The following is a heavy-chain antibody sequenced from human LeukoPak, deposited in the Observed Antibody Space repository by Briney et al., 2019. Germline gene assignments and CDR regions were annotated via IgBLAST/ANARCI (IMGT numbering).Heavy chain of an antibody. Sequence: SETLSLTCTVSGGSISMYYWSWIRQPAGKGLEWIGRRFSSGITNYNPSLKSRVSMSVDTSKNQFSLKLTFVTAADTAVYYCARDGYGSSMDVWGKGTTVTVSS. J-gene: IGHJ6*03. V-gene: IGHV4-4*07. CDR2: RFSSGIT. D-gene: IGHD6-13*01. CDR3: ARDGYGSSMDV. CDR1: GGSISMYY.